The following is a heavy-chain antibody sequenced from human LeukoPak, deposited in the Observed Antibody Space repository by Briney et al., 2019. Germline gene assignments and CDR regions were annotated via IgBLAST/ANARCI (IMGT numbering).Heavy chain of an antibody. J-gene: IGHJ5*02. V-gene: IGHV4-4*02. D-gene: IGHD6-13*01. CDR2: IYHSGST. CDR3: ARDRDRGILAAGWFEP. CDR1: GGSISSSKW. Sequence: PSETLSLTCAVSGGSISSSKWWSWVRQPPGKGLEWIGEIYHSGSTNYNPSLKSRLTMSVDKSKNEVSLKLTSVTAADTAVYYCARDRDRGILAAGWFEPWGQGTLVTVSS.